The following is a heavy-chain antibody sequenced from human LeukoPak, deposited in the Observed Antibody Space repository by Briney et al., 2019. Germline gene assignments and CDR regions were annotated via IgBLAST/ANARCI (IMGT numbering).Heavy chain of an antibody. CDR2: IKSKTGGGTT. V-gene: IGHV3-15*01. CDR1: GFTFSNAW. J-gene: IGHJ4*02. CDR3: TTDYYGSGSYLI. D-gene: IGHD3-10*01. Sequence: PGGSLRLSCAASGFTFSNAWMSWVRQAPGKGLEWVGRIKSKTGGGTTDYAAPVKGRFTISRDDSKNTLYLQMNSLKTEDTAVYYCTTDYYGSGSYLIWGQGTLVTVSS.